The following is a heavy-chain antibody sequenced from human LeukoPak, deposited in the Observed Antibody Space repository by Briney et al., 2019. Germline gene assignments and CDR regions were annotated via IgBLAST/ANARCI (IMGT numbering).Heavy chain of an antibody. J-gene: IGHJ6*02. Sequence: ASVKVSCKASGYTFTSYAMHWVRQAPGQRLEWMGWINAGNGNTKYSQKFQGRVTITRDTSASTAYMELSSLRSEDAAVYYCARDPFKGYYYGMDVWGQGTTVTVSS. CDR1: GYTFTSYA. CDR3: ARDPFKGYYYGMDV. V-gene: IGHV1-3*01. CDR2: INAGNGNT.